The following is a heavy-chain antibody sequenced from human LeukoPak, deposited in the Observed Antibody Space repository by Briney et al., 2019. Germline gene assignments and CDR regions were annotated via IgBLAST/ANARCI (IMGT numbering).Heavy chain of an antibody. CDR2: ISGSGGST. CDR3: AKWGGGSGYYTW. D-gene: IGHD3-22*01. J-gene: IGHJ4*02. V-gene: IGHV3-23*01. CDR1: GFTFSSYA. Sequence: GGSLRLSCADSGFTFSSYAMSWVRQAPGKGLEWVSAISGSGGSTYYADSVKGRFTISRDNSKNTLYLQMNSLRAEDTAVYYCAKWGGGSGYYTWGGQETLVTVSS.